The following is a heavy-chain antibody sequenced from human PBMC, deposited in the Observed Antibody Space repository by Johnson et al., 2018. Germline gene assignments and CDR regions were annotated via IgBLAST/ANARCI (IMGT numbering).Heavy chain of an antibody. CDR1: GFSFSSYA. V-gene: IGHV3-30*18. J-gene: IGHJ4*02. CDR2: ISSDGSTN. Sequence: VQLVETGGGLVQPGGSLRLSCAGTGFSFSSYAMHWVRQAPGKGLEWVAGISSDGSTNYYADSVKGRFTISRDNSKKTLYLQTNTLTTEDTAAYYCAKGRGDGYTHPPFDNWGQGTLVIVSS. D-gene: IGHD5-24*01. CDR3: AKGRGDGYTHPPFDN.